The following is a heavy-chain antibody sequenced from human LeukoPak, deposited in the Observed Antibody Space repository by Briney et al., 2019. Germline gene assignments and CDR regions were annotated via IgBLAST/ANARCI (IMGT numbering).Heavy chain of an antibody. CDR1: GFTFSSYA. Sequence: GGSLRLSRAASGFTFSSYAMHWVRQAPGKGLEYVSAISSNGGSTYYANSVKGRFTISRDNSKNTLYLQMGSLRAEDMAVYYCARGHYDSSGYFGPGGAFDIWGQGTMVTVSS. CDR3: ARGHYDSSGYFGPGGAFDI. CDR2: ISSNGGST. V-gene: IGHV3-64*01. D-gene: IGHD3-22*01. J-gene: IGHJ3*02.